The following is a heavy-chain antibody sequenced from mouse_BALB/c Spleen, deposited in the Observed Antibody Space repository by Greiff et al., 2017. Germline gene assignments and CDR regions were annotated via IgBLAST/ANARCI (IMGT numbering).Heavy chain of an antibody. Sequence: EVQLQESGAELVKPGASVKLSCTASGFNIKDTYMHWVKQRPEQGLEWIGRIDPANGNTKYDPKFQGKATITADTSSNTAYLQLSSLTSEDTAVYYCARGLTGIYAMDYWGQGTSVTVSS. CDR3: ARGLTGIYAMDY. CDR2: IDPANGNT. V-gene: IGHV14-3*02. J-gene: IGHJ4*01. CDR1: GFNIKDTY. D-gene: IGHD4-1*01.